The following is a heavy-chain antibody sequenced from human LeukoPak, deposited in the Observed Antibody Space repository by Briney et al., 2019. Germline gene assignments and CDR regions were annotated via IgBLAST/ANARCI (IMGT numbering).Heavy chain of an antibody. Sequence: KPSETLSLTCTVSGGSSSSYYWSWIRQPPGKGLEWIGYIYYSGSTNYNPSLKSRVTISVDTSKNQFSLKLSSVTAADTAVYYCARGFDWFDPWGQGTLVTVSS. CDR3: ARGFDWFDP. J-gene: IGHJ5*02. CDR2: IYYSGST. V-gene: IGHV4-59*01. CDR1: GGSSSSYY. D-gene: IGHD3-10*01.